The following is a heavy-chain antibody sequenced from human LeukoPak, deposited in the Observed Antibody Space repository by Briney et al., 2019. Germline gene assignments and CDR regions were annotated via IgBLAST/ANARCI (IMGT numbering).Heavy chain of an antibody. D-gene: IGHD1-26*01. CDR3: ARSPQWELPDY. J-gene: IGHJ4*02. CDR2: ISSSGSSI. CDR1: GFTFSDYY. Sequence: PGGSLRLSSAASGFTFSDYYMSWIRQALGKGLEWIAYISSSGSSIQYAESVRGRLTISRDNAKTSLYLQMNSLRAEDTSVYYCARSPQWELPDYWGQGTLVTVSS. V-gene: IGHV3-11*04.